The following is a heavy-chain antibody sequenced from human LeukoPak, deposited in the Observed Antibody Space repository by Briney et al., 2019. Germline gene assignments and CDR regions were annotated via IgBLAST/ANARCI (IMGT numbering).Heavy chain of an antibody. CDR3: ARDRAARPNFGFDP. J-gene: IGHJ5*02. Sequence: ASVKVSCKASGYTFTGYHMQWVGQAAGQGLEWMGWINPNSGGTNYAQKFQGRVTMPSDTSISTAYMELSRLRSDDTAVYYCARDRAARPNFGFDPWGQGTLVTVSS. V-gene: IGHV1-2*02. CDR1: GYTFTGYH. D-gene: IGHD6-6*01. CDR2: INPNSGGT.